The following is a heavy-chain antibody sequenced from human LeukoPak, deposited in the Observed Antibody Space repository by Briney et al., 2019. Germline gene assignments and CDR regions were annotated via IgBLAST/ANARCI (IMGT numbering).Heavy chain of an antibody. J-gene: IGHJ4*02. CDR3: ARDWGAYSSSWSGGY. CDR2: IKQDGSDK. V-gene: IGHV3-7*01. Sequence: GGSLRLSCAASGFTFRSYWMSWVRQDPGKGLEWVANIKQDGSDKYYVDSVKGRFTISRDNAKKSLYLQMNSLRGEDTAVYYCARDWGAYSSSWSGGYWGQGTLVTVSS. D-gene: IGHD6-13*01. CDR1: GFTFRSYW.